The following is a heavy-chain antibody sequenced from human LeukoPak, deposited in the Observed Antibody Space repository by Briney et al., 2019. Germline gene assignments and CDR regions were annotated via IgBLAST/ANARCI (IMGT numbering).Heavy chain of an antibody. V-gene: IGHV3-23*01. J-gene: IGHJ3*02. CDR2: MRGSGGMT. Sequence: GGSLRLSCAASAFTFSSFAMSWVRQAPGEGLEWVSAMRGSGGMTYSADSVKGRLTISRDNSKDTLCLQINSQMIEDPAVYYLAKIPDRIYYYDSRGYEYALDIWGQGTMVTVSS. D-gene: IGHD3-22*01. CDR3: AKIPDRIYYYDSRGYEYALDI. CDR1: AFTFSSFA.